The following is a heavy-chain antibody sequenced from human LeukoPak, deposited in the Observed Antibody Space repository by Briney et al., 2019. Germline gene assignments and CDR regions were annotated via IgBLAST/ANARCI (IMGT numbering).Heavy chain of an antibody. D-gene: IGHD1-14*01. CDR3: ANNNMFDY. CDR2: INYNSGGT. Sequence: ASLKLSCTAAGSTFTYYDTHWVRDPPGHGLGWMGWINYNSGGTNYAQNFQGRVTKTRDTSISTAYMELSSLASDDTAVYYCANNNMFDYWGQGTLVTVSS. J-gene: IGHJ4*02. CDR1: GSTFTYYD. V-gene: IGHV1-2*02.